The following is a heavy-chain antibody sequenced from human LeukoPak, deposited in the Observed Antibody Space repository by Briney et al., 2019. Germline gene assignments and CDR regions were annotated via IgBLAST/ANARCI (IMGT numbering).Heavy chain of an antibody. D-gene: IGHD2-2*01. CDR2: IYYSGST. Sequence: SQTLSPTCTVSGGSISSGDYYWSRIRQPPGKGLEWIGYIYYSGSTYYNPSLKSRVTISVDTSKNQFSLKLSSVTAADTAVYYCARDARGYCSSTSCYEDYGMDVWGKGTTVTVSS. V-gene: IGHV4-30-4*01. J-gene: IGHJ6*04. CDR1: GGSISSGDYY. CDR3: ARDARGYCSSTSCYEDYGMDV.